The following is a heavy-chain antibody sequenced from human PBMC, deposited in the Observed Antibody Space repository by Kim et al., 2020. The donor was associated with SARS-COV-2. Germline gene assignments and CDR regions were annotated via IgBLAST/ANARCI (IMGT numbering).Heavy chain of an antibody. CDR3: AREPFYDFWRRSRSEVDY. V-gene: IGHV3-11*06. J-gene: IGHJ4*02. D-gene: IGHD3-3*01. CDR2: ISSSSSYT. Sequence: GGSLRLSCAASGFTFSDYYMSWIRQAPGKGLEWVSYISSSSSYTNYADSVKGRFTISRDNAKNSLYLQMNSLRAEDTAVYYCAREPFYDFWRRSRSEVDYWGQGTLVTVSS. CDR1: GFTFSDYY.